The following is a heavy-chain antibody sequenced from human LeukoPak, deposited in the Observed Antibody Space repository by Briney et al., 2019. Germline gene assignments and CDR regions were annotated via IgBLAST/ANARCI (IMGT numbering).Heavy chain of an antibody. CDR3: AREGIYCVNGFCYLDY. J-gene: IGHJ4*02. CDR1: GFKFDDYG. CDR2: ISWSGGNT. V-gene: IGHV3-20*04. Sequence: PSGGSLRLSCAASGFKFDDYGMSWVRQAPGKGLEWVSGISWSGGNTGYADSVKGRFTISRDNAKNSVFLQVNSLRADDTAFYYCAREGIYCVNGFCYLDYWGQGTLVTVSS. D-gene: IGHD2-8*01.